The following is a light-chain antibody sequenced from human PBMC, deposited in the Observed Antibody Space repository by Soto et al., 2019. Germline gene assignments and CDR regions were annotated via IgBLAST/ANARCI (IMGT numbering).Light chain of an antibody. CDR1: QSVSKY. CDR3: QQSYSTPGT. CDR2: GAI. Sequence: DIQMTQPPSSLSASVGDRVTITCRASQSVSKYLNWYQQNPGKAPKLLIYGAISLHSGVPSRFSGSGSGTYFTLTISNLQPEDFASHYCQQSYSTPGTFGQGTKVEIK. J-gene: IGKJ1*01. V-gene: IGKV1-39*01.